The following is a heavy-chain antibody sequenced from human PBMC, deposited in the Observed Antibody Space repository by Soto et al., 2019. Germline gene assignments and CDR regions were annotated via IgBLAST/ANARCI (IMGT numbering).Heavy chain of an antibody. V-gene: IGHV3-13*05. CDR3: ARAYSGRLPRRADYYFAMDV. CDR1: VFTFSAYD. J-gene: IGHJ6*02. CDR2: IGAADDP. D-gene: IGHD2-15*01. Sequence: GPLRLSCPASVFTFSAYDMHWVRQTTGKGLEWVSAIGAADDPYYLGSVKGRFTISRENAKNSLYLQMNSLRAEDTAVYYCARAYSGRLPRRADYYFAMDVWGQGITVTVSS.